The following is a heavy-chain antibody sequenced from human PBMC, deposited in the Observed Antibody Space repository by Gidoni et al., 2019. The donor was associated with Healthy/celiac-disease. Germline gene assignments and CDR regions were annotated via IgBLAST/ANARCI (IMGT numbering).Heavy chain of an antibody. CDR2: IDWDDDK. CDR1: GFSLSTSGMC. CDR3: ARIPVPPCSSTSCPPSRYYYYYMDV. D-gene: IGHD2-2*01. Sequence: QVTLRESGPALVKPTQTLTLTCTFSGFSLSTSGMCVSWIRQPPGKALEWLARIDWDDDKYYSTSLKTRLTISKDTSKNQVVLTMTNMDPVDTATYYCARIPVPPCSSTSCPPSRYYYYYMDVWGKGTTVTVSS. V-gene: IGHV2-70*15. J-gene: IGHJ6*03.